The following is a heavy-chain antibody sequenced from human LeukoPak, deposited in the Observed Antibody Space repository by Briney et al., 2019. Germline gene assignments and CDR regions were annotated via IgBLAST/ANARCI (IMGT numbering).Heavy chain of an antibody. Sequence: GGSLRLSCAASGFTFNNYWMTWVRQAPGKGLEWVAHIQQDGTDKNYVDSVKGRFTISRDNAKNSLYLQMNSLRAEDTAVYYCARDPLGYSTTWSLGYWGQGTLVTVSS. V-gene: IGHV3-7*05. J-gene: IGHJ4*02. CDR2: IQQDGTDK. CDR3: ARDPLGYSTTWSLGY. D-gene: IGHD6-13*01. CDR1: GFTFNNYW.